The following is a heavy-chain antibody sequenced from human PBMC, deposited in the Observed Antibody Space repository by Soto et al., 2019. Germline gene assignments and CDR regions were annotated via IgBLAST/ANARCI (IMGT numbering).Heavy chain of an antibody. CDR3: VRYCSSTLCNGVATRTFDY. CDR1: GFTFRDHY. D-gene: IGHD2-2*01. Sequence: VQLVESGGGLAQPGSSLTLSCAASGFTFRDHYMGWVRQAPGKGLEWVSYISSGGDTVHYADSVKGRFTISRDNTRNSLYLQMNSLRDEDTALYYCVRYCSSTLCNGVATRTFDYWGQGTLVTVSS. CDR2: ISSGGDTV. J-gene: IGHJ4*02. V-gene: IGHV3-11*04.